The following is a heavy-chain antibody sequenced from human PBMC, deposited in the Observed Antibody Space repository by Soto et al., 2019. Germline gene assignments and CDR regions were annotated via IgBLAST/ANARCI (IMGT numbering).Heavy chain of an antibody. D-gene: IGHD3-22*01. CDR1: GDSFTSYF. V-gene: IGHV3-7*01. CDR3: ARGEALPYYFESSALGY. J-gene: IGHJ4*02. CDR2: TKQDGGET. Sequence: ETLSLTCTVSGDSFTSYFWSWVRQAPGKGLEWVANTKQDGGETYYVESVKGRFTISRDNAKNSLYLQMNSLRAEDTAIYYCARGEALPYYFESSALGYWGQGTLVTVSS.